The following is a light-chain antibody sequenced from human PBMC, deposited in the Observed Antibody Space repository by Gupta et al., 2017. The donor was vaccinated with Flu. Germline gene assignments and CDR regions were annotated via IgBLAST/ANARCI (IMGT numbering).Light chain of an antibody. V-gene: IGKV1-5*03. CDR1: QSIDSY. Sequence: EIKMPQSPSTLSASVGARVTITCLASQSIDSYWAWYQQKPGKAPNLLIYRASTLQSGVPSRFSGSGSGTEFTLTISSLQPDDFATYYCQQYSSYSYTFGQGTKVEIK. CDR2: RAS. CDR3: QQYSSYSYT. J-gene: IGKJ2*01.